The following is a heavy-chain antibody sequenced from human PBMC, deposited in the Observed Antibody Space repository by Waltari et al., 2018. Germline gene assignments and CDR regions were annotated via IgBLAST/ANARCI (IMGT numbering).Heavy chain of an antibody. CDR1: GGSFSGYY. CDR3: ARERGNIVATIFYYFDY. CDR2: INHSGST. V-gene: IGHV4-34*01. J-gene: IGHJ4*02. D-gene: IGHD5-12*01. Sequence: QVQLQQWGAGLLKPSETLSLTCAVYGGSFSGYYWSWIRQPPGKGLEWIGEINHSGSTNYNPSLKSRVTISVDTSKNQFSLKLSSVTAADTAVYYCARERGNIVATIFYYFDYWCQGTLVTVSS.